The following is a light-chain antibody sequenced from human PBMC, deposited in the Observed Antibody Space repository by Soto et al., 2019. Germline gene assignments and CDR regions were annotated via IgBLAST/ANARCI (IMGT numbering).Light chain of an antibody. V-gene: IGKV3-11*01. J-gene: IGKJ2*01. CDR1: QSVSSY. CDR2: DAS. Sequence: EIVLTQSPATLSSSPGERATLSCRASQSVSSYLARYQQKPGQAPRLLIYDASSSATSIPARFSGSGSGTDFSLTISSLEPDDFAVYYCQQRSNWPPYTLGQGTKLEIK. CDR3: QQRSNWPPYT.